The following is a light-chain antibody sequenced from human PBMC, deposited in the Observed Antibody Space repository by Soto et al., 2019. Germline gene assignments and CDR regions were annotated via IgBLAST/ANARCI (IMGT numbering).Light chain of an antibody. CDR3: QQRSSWPWT. V-gene: IGKV3-11*01. CDR1: QSVSNY. J-gene: IGKJ1*01. Sequence: EILLTQSPGTLALSPGERATLSCGASQSVSNYLAWYQQKPGQGPRLLMYDAFNRATGIPARFSGSASGTGFTLTISSLEPEDFELYYCQQRSSWPWTFGQGTKVDIK. CDR2: DAF.